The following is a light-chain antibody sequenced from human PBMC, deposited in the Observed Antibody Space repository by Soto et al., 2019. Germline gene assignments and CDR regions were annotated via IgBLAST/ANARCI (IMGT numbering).Light chain of an antibody. CDR2: LEGSGSY. CDR3: ETWDSNAWV. J-gene: IGLJ3*02. Sequence: QLVLTQSSSASASLGSSVKLTCTLSSGHSSYIIAWHQQQPGKAPRYLMKLEGSGSYNKGSGVPDCFSGSSSGADRYLTISNLQSEDEADYYCETWDSNAWVFGGGTKLTVL. CDR1: SGHSSYI. V-gene: IGLV4-60*03.